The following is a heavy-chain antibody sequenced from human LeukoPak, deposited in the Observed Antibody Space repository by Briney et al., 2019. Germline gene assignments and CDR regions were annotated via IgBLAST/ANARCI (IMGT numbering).Heavy chain of an antibody. CDR2: IYYSGST. D-gene: IGHD3-9*01. Sequence: SETLSLTCTVSGGSISSYYWSWIRQPPGKGLEWIGYIYYSGSTKYNPSLKSRVTISVDTSKNQFSLKLSSVTAADTAVYYCASTILTGPFDYWGQGTLVTVSS. J-gene: IGHJ4*02. CDR3: ASTILTGPFDY. CDR1: GGSISSYY. V-gene: IGHV4-59*01.